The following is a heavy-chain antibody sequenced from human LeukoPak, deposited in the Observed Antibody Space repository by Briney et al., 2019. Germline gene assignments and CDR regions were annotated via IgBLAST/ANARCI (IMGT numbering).Heavy chain of an antibody. Sequence: GGSLRLSCTASGFTFVNYGMSWVRQAPGKGLEWVALISYDGGDKYYAESMKGRITISRDNAENTLYLQMNNLRPDDTAFYFCVKEGVEYSYSYGDYWGQGTLVTVSS. J-gene: IGHJ4*02. CDR1: GFTFVNYG. CDR2: ISYDGGDK. V-gene: IGHV3-30*18. CDR3: VKEGVEYSYSYGDY. D-gene: IGHD3-16*01.